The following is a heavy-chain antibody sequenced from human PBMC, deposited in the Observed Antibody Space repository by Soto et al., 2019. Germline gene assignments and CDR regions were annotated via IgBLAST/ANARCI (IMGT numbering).Heavy chain of an antibody. CDR1: GYTFTSYY. V-gene: IGHV1-46*01. CDR2: INPSGGST. CDR3: AASRPPPYFDY. J-gene: IGHJ4*02. D-gene: IGHD6-25*01. Sequence: QVQLVQSGAKVKKPGASVKVSCKASGYTFTSYYMHWVRQAPGQGLEWMGIINPSGGSTSYAQKFQGRVTMTRDTSTSTVYMELSSLRSEDTAVYYCAASRPPPYFDYWGQGTLVTVSS.